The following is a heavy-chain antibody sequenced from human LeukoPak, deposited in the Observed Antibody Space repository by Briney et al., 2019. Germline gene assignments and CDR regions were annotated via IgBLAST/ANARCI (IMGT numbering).Heavy chain of an antibody. CDR3: ARPYYYGSRIDP. V-gene: IGHV4-30-4*01. CDR1: GGSISSGDYY. J-gene: IGHJ5*02. CDR2: MYYSGST. Sequence: PSETLSLTCTVSGGSISSGDYYWSWIRQPPGKGLEWIAYMYYSGSTYYNPSLKSRVTMSADTSKNHLSLKLSSVTAADTAVYYCARPYYYGSRIDPWGQGILVTVSS. D-gene: IGHD3-22*01.